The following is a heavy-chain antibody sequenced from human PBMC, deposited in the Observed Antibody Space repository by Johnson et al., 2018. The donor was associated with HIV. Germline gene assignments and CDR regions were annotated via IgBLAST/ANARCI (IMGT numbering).Heavy chain of an antibody. CDR2: IRYDGSNK. D-gene: IGHD2-21*02. CDR1: GFTFSSYG. Sequence: QMLLVESGGGVVQPGGSLRLSCAASGFTFSSYGMHWVRQAPGKGLEWVAFIRYDGSNKYYADSVKGRFTISKDNAKNSLDLQMNSLRAEDTAVYYCARGPAAYCGGDCPGGAFDIWGQGTMVTVSS. CDR3: ARGPAAYCGGDCPGGAFDI. J-gene: IGHJ3*02. V-gene: IGHV3-30*02.